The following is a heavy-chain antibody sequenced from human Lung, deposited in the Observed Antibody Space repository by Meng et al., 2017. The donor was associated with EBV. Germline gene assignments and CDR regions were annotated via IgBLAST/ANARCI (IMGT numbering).Heavy chain of an antibody. J-gene: IGHJ5*02. D-gene: IGHD6-19*01. Sequence: QVQLVESGGGVVQRGRSLRLSGAASGFTFSSYAMHWVRQAPGKGLEWVAVISYDGSNKYYADSVKGRFTISRDNSKNTLYLQMNSLRAEDTAVYYCARPIAVAGSNWFDPWGQGTLVTVSS. CDR3: ARPIAVAGSNWFDP. CDR2: ISYDGSNK. CDR1: GFTFSSYA. V-gene: IGHV3-30-3*01.